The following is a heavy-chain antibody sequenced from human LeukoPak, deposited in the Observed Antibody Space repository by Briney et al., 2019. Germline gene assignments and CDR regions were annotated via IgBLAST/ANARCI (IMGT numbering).Heavy chain of an antibody. J-gene: IGHJ4*02. CDR1: GFTFSSYG. CDR3: ARVQDRAYYFDY. Sequence: GGSLRLSCAASGFTFSSYGMHWVRQAPGKGLEWVAVISYDGSNKYYADSVKGRFTISRDNSKNTLYLQMNSLRAGDTAVYYCARVQDRAYYFDYWGQGTLVTVSS. CDR2: ISYDGSNK. V-gene: IGHV3-30*03.